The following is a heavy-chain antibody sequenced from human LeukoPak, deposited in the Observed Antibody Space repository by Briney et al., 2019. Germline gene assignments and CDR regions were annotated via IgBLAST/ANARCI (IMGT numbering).Heavy chain of an antibody. J-gene: IGHJ4*02. Sequence: PSETLSLTCTVSGGSISSYYWSWIRQPPGKGLEWIGYIYYSGSTNYNPSLKSRVTISVDTSKNQFSLKLSSVTAADTAVYYCARSSGNGYRVFGYWGQGTLVTVSS. V-gene: IGHV4-59*01. CDR1: GGSISSYY. CDR3: ARSSGNGYRVFGY. CDR2: IYYSGST. D-gene: IGHD5-24*01.